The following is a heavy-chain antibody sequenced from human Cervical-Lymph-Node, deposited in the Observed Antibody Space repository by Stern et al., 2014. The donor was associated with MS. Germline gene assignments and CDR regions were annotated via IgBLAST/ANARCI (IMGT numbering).Heavy chain of an antibody. CDR2: DIPIFGPV. J-gene: IGHJ6*02. CDR3: ARDQIPYYYYGMDV. V-gene: IGHV1-69*01. CDR1: GGTFSSHA. Sequence: VQLVESGAEVKKPWSTVKVSCQTSGGTFSSHAINWVRQPPGQGLEWMGVDIPIFGPVDYAQTFHGRLTIIADESTNTAYMELSSLRSEDTAVYYCARDQIPYYYYGMDVWGQGTTVTVSS. D-gene: IGHD2-2*02.